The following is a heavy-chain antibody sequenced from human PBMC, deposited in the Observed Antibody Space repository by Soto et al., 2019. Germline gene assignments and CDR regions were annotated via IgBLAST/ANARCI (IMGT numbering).Heavy chain of an antibody. D-gene: IGHD3-3*01. CDR1: GGSVSSGGYY. V-gene: IGHV4-31*03. CDR3: ARDQAAPVFGKGWFDP. J-gene: IGHJ5*02. Sequence: QVQLQESGPGLVKPLQTLSLTCTVSGGSVSSGGYYWSWIRQHPGKGLEWIGYIYYRGSTYYKPPLRSRVTISVDTSKHQFSLKLGSVTAADTAVYYCARDQAAPVFGKGWFDPWGQGNLVTVSS. CDR2: IYYRGST.